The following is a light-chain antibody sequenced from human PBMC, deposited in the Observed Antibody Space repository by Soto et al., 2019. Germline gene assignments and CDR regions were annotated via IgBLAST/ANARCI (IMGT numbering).Light chain of an antibody. J-gene: IGLJ3*02. CDR1: SSNIGAGYD. Sequence: QSVLTQPPSVSGAPGQRVTISCTESSSNIGAGYDVHWYQQLPGTAPKLLIYGNSNRPSGVPDRFSGSKSGTSASLAITGLQDEDEADYYCQSYDSSISDWVFGGGTKLTVL. CDR2: GNS. CDR3: QSYDSSISDWV. V-gene: IGLV1-40*01.